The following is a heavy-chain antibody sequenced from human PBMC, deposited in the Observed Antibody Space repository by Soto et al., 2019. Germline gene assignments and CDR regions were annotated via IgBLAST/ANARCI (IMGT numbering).Heavy chain of an antibody. CDR1: GFFFGTYA. Sequence: GGSLRLSCAASGFFFGTYAMSWVRQAPGKGLEWVSAISGSGDTKYYADSVKGRFTASRDNSKNTLYLQMSSLRVEDTALYYCTKGLDADNQGADYWGQGTLVTVSS. D-gene: IGHD2-2*01. CDR3: TKGLDADNQGADY. J-gene: IGHJ4*02. CDR2: ISGSGDTK. V-gene: IGHV3-23*01.